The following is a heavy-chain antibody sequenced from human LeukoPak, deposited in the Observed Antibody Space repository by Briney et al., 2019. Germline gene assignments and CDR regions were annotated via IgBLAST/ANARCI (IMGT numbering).Heavy chain of an antibody. CDR3: ARGGGLDV. CDR1: GFTFSGFW. Sequence: GGSLRLSCAVSGFTFSGFWMSWSRQAPGKGLEWVASINSDGSEGYYADVVKGRFTISRDNAKNSLYLQINSLRAEDTAVYFCARGGGLDVWGQGATVTVSS. CDR2: INSDGSEG. D-gene: IGHD3-16*01. J-gene: IGHJ6*02. V-gene: IGHV3-7*03.